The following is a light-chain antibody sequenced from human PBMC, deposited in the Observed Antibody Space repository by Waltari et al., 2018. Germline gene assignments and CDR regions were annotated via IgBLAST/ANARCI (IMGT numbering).Light chain of an antibody. J-gene: IGKJ4*01. CDR3: QQYNKWPT. CDR2: GAS. CDR1: QSVNLD. V-gene: IGKV3-15*01. Sequence: EIVMTQSQATLSVSPGERDTLSCRASQSVNLDLVWYQHKPGQAPRLLIYGASNRATGIPARFSGGGSGTEFTLTISGLQSEDPAVYYCQQYNKWPTFGGGTKVEIK.